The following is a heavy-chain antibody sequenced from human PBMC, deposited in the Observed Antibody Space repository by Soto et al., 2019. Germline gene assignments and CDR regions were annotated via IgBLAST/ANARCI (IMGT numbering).Heavy chain of an antibody. CDR3: ARVAGSVWSGLYFDY. V-gene: IGHV3-7*01. J-gene: IGHJ4*02. Sequence: GSLRLSCAASGFTFSSYWMSWVRQAPGKGLEWVANIKQDGSEKYYVDSVKGRFTISRDNAKNSLYLQMNSLRAEDTAVYYCARVAGSVWSGLYFDYWGQGTLVTVSS. CDR2: IKQDGSEK. CDR1: GFTFSSYW. D-gene: IGHD3-3*01.